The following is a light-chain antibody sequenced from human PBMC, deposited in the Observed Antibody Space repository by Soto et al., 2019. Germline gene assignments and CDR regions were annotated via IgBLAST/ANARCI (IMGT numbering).Light chain of an antibody. Sequence: IQMTQSPSSLSASVGDRVTITCRASQSISTFLNWYQQKPGKAPKLLIYAGSNLQSGVPSRFSGSGSGTDFTLTISSLQPEDFATYYCQHSYISPLTFGGGTKVEIK. V-gene: IGKV1-39*01. J-gene: IGKJ4*01. CDR3: QHSYISPLT. CDR1: QSISTF. CDR2: AGS.